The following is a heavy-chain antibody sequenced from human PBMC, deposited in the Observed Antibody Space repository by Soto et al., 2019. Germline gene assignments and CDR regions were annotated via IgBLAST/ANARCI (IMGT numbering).Heavy chain of an antibody. J-gene: IGHJ4*02. V-gene: IGHV3-23*01. Sequence: EVQLLESGGGLVQPGGSLRLSCAASGFTFSTYAMTWVRQAPGKGLEWVSTISGSGGTTYYADSVKGRFTSSRDNSKNTLYLEMNSLRAEDTAVYYCAKDPGVAVAAYYFHYWGQGTLVTVSS. CDR3: AKDPGVAVAAYYFHY. D-gene: IGHD6-19*01. CDR2: ISGSGGTT. CDR1: GFTFSTYA.